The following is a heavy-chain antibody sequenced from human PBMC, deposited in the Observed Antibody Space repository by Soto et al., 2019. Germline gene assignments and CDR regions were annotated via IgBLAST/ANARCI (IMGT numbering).Heavy chain of an antibody. CDR3: ARCRRAITGTEIDY. CDR2: ISAYNGNT. D-gene: IGHD1-7*01. V-gene: IGHV1-18*01. CDR1: GYTFTSYG. Sequence: AAVKFSCKASGYTFTSYGISWVRQAPGQGLEWMGGISAYNGNTNYAQKLQGRVTMTTDTSTSTAYMELRSLRSDDTAVYYCARCRRAITGTEIDYWGQGTLVTVSS. J-gene: IGHJ4*02.